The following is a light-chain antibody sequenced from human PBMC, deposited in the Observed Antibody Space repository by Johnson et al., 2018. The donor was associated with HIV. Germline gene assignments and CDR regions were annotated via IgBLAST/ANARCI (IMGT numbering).Light chain of an antibody. J-gene: IGLJ1*01. CDR3: GTGVSSLSAVGYV. V-gene: IGLV1-51*01. CDR1: SSNIGNNY. CDR2: DNN. Sequence: QSVLTQPPSVSAAPGQKVTISCSGSSSNIGNNYVSWYQQFPGTAPKLLIYDNNKRPSGIPDRFSGSKSGTSATLGITGLQTGDEADYYCGTGVSSLSAVGYVFGTGTKVTVL.